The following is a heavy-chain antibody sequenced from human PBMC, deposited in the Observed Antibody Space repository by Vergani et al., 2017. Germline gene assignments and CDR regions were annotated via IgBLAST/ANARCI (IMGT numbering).Heavy chain of an antibody. V-gene: IGHV3-7*03. Sequence: EVQLLESGGDLVQPGGSLRLSCAASGFTFIMHAMSWVRQAPGKGLEWVANIKQDGSEKYYVDSVKGRFTISRDNAKNSLYLQMNSLTAEDTAIYYCAGPQGTSAYYYGGFDYWGQGILVTVSS. CDR3: AGPQGTSAYYYGGFDY. CDR1: GFTFIMHA. D-gene: IGHD3-22*01. CDR2: IKQDGSEK. J-gene: IGHJ4*02.